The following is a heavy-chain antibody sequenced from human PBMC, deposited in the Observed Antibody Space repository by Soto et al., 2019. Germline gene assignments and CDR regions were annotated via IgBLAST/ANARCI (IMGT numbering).Heavy chain of an antibody. J-gene: IGHJ4*02. CDR1: GYTFTSYD. CDR3: ASSPVQGSGWYADY. Sequence: QVQLVQSGAEVKKPGASVKVSCKASGYTFTSYDINWVRQATGQGLEWMGWMNPNSGNTGYAQKFQGRVTMTRNTSISTAYMELSSLRSEDAAVYYCASSPVQGSGWYADYWGQGTLVTVSS. D-gene: IGHD6-19*01. CDR2: MNPNSGNT. V-gene: IGHV1-8*01.